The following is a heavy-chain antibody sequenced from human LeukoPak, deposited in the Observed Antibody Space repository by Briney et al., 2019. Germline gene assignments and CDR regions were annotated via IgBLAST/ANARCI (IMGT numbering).Heavy chain of an antibody. CDR1: GFTFSSYG. J-gene: IGHJ4*02. CDR3: AKGQIVRIIEGEGFDY. Sequence: GGSLRLSCAASGFTFSSYGMSWVRQAPGKGLEWVSAISGSGGSTYYADSVKGRFTISRDNSKNTLYLQMNSLRAEDTAVYYCAKGQIVRIIEGEGFDYWGQGTLVTVSS. V-gene: IGHV3-23*01. CDR2: ISGSGGST. D-gene: IGHD3-22*01.